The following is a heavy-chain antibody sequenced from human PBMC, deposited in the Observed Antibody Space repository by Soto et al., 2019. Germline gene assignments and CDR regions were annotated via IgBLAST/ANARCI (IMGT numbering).Heavy chain of an antibody. Sequence: QVQLVQSGTEVKKPGASVKVSCKTSGYSFTKYGLHWVRQAPGQRLEWMGWLNPGNGDTKYSQKFQGRVTITRDTSATTAYMELSSMRSADSAVFYCARTDCSSTSCYNYYYYGMDVWGQGTTVTVSS. V-gene: IGHV1-3*01. CDR2: LNPGNGDT. CDR1: GYSFTKYG. D-gene: IGHD2-2*01. J-gene: IGHJ6*02. CDR3: ARTDCSSTSCYNYYYYGMDV.